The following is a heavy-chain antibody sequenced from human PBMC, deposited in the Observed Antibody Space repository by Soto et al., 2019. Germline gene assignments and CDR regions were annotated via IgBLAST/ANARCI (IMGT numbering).Heavy chain of an antibody. Sequence: PGESLKISCKGSGYNFTNYWIGWLRQRPGKGLEWMAIINPADSDTRYSPSFQGQVTISADKSFNTASLQWVSVKASDAAMYYCARRADSSHFWSCFDYWGQGSLVTVSS. CDR1: GYNFTNYW. CDR3: ARRADSSHFWSCFDY. D-gene: IGHD6-13*01. CDR2: INPADSDT. V-gene: IGHV5-51*01. J-gene: IGHJ4*02.